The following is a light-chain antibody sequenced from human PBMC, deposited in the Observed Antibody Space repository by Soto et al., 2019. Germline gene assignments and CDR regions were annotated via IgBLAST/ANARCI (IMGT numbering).Light chain of an antibody. CDR2: GGS. V-gene: IGKV1-39*01. CDR3: QQIDSLPRI. Sequence: DILLTQSPSSLSSSVGERVTITCRSSQSVDRFVNWYQQIPGKAPNLLIHGGSILQSGVPQRFSGGGGGTDFTLTISSLQPEDFAGYYCQQIDSLPRIFGRGTKVDI. J-gene: IGKJ4*01. CDR1: QSVDRF.